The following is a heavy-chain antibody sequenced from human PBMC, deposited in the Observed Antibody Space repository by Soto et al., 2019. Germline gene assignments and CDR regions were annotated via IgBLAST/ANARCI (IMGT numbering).Heavy chain of an antibody. V-gene: IGHV1-3*01. D-gene: IGHD6-13*01. CDR2: INAGNGNT. Sequence: ASVKVSCKASGYTFTSYAMHWVRQAPGQRHEWIGWINAGNGNTKYSQKNQGRVTITRDTSASTAYMELSSLRSEDTALYYCARLSAQLVLPNDAFDIWGQGTMVTVSS. CDR1: GYTFTSYA. J-gene: IGHJ3*02. CDR3: ARLSAQLVLPNDAFDI.